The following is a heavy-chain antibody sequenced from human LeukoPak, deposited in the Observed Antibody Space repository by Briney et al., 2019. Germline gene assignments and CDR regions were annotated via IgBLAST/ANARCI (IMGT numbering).Heavy chain of an antibody. CDR1: GGTFSSYA. Sequence: GASVTVSCTASGGTFSSYAISWVRQAPGQGLEWMGGIIPIFGTANYAQKFQGRVTITADESTSTAYMELSSLRSEDTAVYYCARGYLGRWCMDVWGQGTTVTVSS. D-gene: IGHD5-24*01. CDR2: IIPIFGTA. J-gene: IGHJ6*02. CDR3: ARGYLGRWCMDV. V-gene: IGHV1-69*13.